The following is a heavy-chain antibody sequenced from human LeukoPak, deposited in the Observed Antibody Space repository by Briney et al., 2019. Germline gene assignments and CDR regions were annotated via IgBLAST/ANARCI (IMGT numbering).Heavy chain of an antibody. CDR3: AEGAGYSRGWLNWFDP. CDR2: ISGSGGST. CDR1: GFTFSSYA. D-gene: IGHD6-19*01. J-gene: IGHJ5*02. Sequence: PGGSLRLSCATSGFTFSSYAMSWVRQAPGKGLEWVSAISGSGGSTYYADSVKGRVIISRDNSKNTLYLQMNSLRAEDTAVYYCAEGAGYSRGWLNWFDPWGQGTLVTVSS. V-gene: IGHV3-23*01.